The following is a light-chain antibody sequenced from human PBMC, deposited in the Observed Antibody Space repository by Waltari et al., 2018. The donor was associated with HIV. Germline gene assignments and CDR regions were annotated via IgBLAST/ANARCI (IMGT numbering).Light chain of an antibody. CDR1: TSDIRDFNF. Sequence: HSALTQPASVSGSPGQSITNSCTGPTSDIRDFNFVSWYQQSPGRAPKLLIFEVYSRPSGISDRFSGSKSGVTASLTISALRAEDEADYFCSSYSARGFVVFGGGTKVTVL. V-gene: IGLV2-14*01. CDR2: EVY. CDR3: SSYSARGFVV. J-gene: IGLJ3*02.